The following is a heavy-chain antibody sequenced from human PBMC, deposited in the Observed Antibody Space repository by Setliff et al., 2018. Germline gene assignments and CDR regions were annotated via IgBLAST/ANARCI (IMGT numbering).Heavy chain of an antibody. J-gene: IGHJ6*02. CDR2: ISGGGTTM. CDR1: GGSISGYY. V-gene: IGHV3-11*04. CDR3: ARDGVYYGMDV. Sequence: LSLTCTVSGGSISGYYWSWIRQAPGKGLEWVAYISGGGTTMFYADSVRGRLTVSRDNAKNSVFLQLNSLRAEDTAVYYCARDGVYYGMDVWGQGTSVTVSS.